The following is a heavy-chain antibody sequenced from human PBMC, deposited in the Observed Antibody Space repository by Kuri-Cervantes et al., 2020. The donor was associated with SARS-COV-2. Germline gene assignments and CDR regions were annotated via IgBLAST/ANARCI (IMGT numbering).Heavy chain of an antibody. CDR1: GGSISSSNYY. CDR2: IYYSGST. D-gene: IGHD3-22*01. Sequence: GSLRLSCTVSGGSISSSNYYWGWIRQPPGKGLEWIGSIYYSGSTNYSPSLKSRVTMSVDTSKNQFSLKLTSVTAADTAVYYCTRAGYDNSGYYYSFDFWGQGTLVTVSS. J-gene: IGHJ4*02. V-gene: IGHV4-39*07. CDR3: TRAGYDNSGYYYSFDF.